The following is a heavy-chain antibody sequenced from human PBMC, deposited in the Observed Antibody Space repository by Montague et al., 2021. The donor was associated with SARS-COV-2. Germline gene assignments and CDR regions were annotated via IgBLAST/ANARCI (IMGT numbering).Heavy chain of an antibody. J-gene: IGHJ4*02. D-gene: IGHD2-15*01. CDR3: ARLTAGYCSGGSCDWGTGLDE. V-gene: IGHV4-31*03. CDR2: VYYSGST. CDR1: GGSIISGGYY. Sequence: TLSLTCTVSGGSIISGGYYWSLIRQPPGKRLEWIGYVYYSGSTYYNPPLKSRVTISVDTSKNQFSLKLSSVTAAATAVYYCARLTAGYCSGGSCDWGTGLDEWGQGTLVTVSS.